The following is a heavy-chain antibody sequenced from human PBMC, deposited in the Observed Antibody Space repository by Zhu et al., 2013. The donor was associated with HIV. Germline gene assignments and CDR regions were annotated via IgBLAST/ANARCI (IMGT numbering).Heavy chain of an antibody. CDR2: ISNNNDNT. D-gene: IGHD1-26*01. CDR1: GGTIDIYA. CDR3: ARAGASHTTHFDY. J-gene: IGHJ4*02. V-gene: IGHV1-18*01. Sequence: QVQLVQSGAEVKRPGSAVKVSCTAPGGTIDIYAITWVRQAPGQGLEWVGWISNNNDNTKYAQKYQGRVTMTTDTSTSTVYMELRNLRSDDTAVYFCARAGASHTTHFDYWGQGTLVTVSS.